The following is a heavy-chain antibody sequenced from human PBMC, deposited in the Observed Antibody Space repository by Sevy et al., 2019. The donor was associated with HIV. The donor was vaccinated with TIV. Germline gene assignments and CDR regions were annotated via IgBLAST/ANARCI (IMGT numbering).Heavy chain of an antibody. CDR3: ATGLYYYDSSGYSGDAFDI. CDR2: IWYDGSNK. J-gene: IGHJ3*02. V-gene: IGHV3-33*01. CDR1: GFTFSSYG. Sequence: GGSLRLSCAASGFTFSSYGMHWVRQAPGKGLEWVAVIWYDGSNKYYADSVKGRFPISRDNSKNTLYLQMNSLRAEDTAVYYCATGLYYYDSSGYSGDAFDIWGQGTMVTVSS. D-gene: IGHD3-22*01.